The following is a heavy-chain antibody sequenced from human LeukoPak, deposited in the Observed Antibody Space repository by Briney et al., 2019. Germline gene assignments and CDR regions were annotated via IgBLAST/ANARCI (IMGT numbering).Heavy chain of an antibody. J-gene: IGHJ4*02. CDR3: TTDPNIVVVPAATNDY. CDR1: GFTFSNAW. V-gene: IGHV3-15*01. Sequence: GGSLRLSCAACGFTFSNAWMSWVRQAPGKGLEWVGRIKSKTDGGTTDYAAPVKGRFTISRGDSKNTLYLQMNSLKTEDTAVYYCTTDPNIVVVPAATNDYWGQGTLVTVSS. D-gene: IGHD2-2*01. CDR2: IKSKTDGGTT.